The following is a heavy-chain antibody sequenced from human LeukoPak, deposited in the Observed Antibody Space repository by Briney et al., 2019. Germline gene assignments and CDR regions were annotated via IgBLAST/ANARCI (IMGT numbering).Heavy chain of an antibody. Sequence: ASVKVSCKASGYTFTGYYMHWVRQAPGQGLEWMGWINPNSGGTNYAQKFQGRVTMTRDTSISTAYMELSRLRSDDTAVYYCARDAVLLWFGELPGCYYYYGMDVWGQGTTVTVSS. CDR1: GYTFTGYY. V-gene: IGHV1-2*02. J-gene: IGHJ6*02. CDR2: INPNSGGT. CDR3: ARDAVLLWFGELPGCYYYYGMDV. D-gene: IGHD3-10*01.